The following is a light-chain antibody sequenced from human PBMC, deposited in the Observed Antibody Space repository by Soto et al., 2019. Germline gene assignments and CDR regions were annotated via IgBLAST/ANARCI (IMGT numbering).Light chain of an antibody. CDR2: TTS. V-gene: IGKV1-17*03. J-gene: IGKJ3*01. CDR1: QNIGSS. Sequence: DIQMTQAPSAMSASVGDRVTITFRASQNIGSSLAWFQQKPGKVTKRLIHTTSTLESGVPSRFSVSGSVTEFTLTISSLQPEDFATYYCLQHDSYPSTFGPGTKVDIK. CDR3: LQHDSYPST.